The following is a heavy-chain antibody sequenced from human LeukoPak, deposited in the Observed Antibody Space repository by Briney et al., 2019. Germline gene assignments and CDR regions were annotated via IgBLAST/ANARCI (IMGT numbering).Heavy chain of an antibody. J-gene: IGHJ4*02. CDR1: GFSVSIYA. V-gene: IGHV3-30*02. Sequence: GGSLRLSCAASGFSVSIYAMHWVRQAPGKGLEWVAFLRYDGSTEFYADSVKGRFTISRDNSKNTLYLQMNSLRAEDTAVYYCAKDPPYYYDSSGYLFDYWGQGTLVTVSS. CDR3: AKDPPYYYDSSGYLFDY. D-gene: IGHD3-22*01. CDR2: LRYDGSTE.